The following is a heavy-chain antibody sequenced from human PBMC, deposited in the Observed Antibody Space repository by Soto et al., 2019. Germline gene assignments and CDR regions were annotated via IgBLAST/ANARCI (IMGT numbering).Heavy chain of an antibody. CDR3: ATLWFGELLYFDY. J-gene: IGHJ4*02. V-gene: IGHV3-23*01. CDR2: ISDSGGST. CDR1: GFTFSSYA. Sequence: GGSLRLSCAASGFTFSSYAMSWVRQAPGKGLEWVSAISDSGGSTYYADSVKGRFTISRDNSKNTLYLQMNSLRAEDTAVYYCATLWFGELLYFDYWGQGALVTVSS. D-gene: IGHD3-10*01.